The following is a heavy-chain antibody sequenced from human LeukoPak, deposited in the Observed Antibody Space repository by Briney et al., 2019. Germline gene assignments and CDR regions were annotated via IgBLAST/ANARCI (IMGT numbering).Heavy chain of an antibody. CDR1: GFTFSSYG. D-gene: IGHD6-13*01. CDR3: ARATSIAATVFDY. V-gene: IGHV3-30*03. J-gene: IGHJ4*02. Sequence: PGRSLRLSCAASGFTFSSYGMHWVRQAPGKGLEWVAVISYDGSNKYYADSVKGRFTISRDNSKNTLYLQMNSLRAEDTAVYYCARATSIAATVFDYWGQGTLVTVSS. CDR2: ISYDGSNK.